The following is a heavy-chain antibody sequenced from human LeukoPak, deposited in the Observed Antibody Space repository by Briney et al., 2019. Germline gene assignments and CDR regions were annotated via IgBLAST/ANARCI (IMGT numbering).Heavy chain of an antibody. D-gene: IGHD3-10*01. Sequence: GASVKVSCKASGYTFTGYYMHWVRQAPGQGLEWMGWINPNSGGTNYAQKFQGRVTMTRDTSISTAYMELSRLRSDDTAVYYCAREFTMVRGGDYYYGMDVWGQGTTVTVSS. CDR3: AREFTMVRGGDYYYGMDV. CDR2: INPNSGGT. V-gene: IGHV1-2*02. J-gene: IGHJ6*02. CDR1: GYTFTGYY.